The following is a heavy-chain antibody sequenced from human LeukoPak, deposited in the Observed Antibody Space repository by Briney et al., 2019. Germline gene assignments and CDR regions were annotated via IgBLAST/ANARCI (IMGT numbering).Heavy chain of an antibody. V-gene: IGHV1-2*02. CDR3: ARERSSWRTDAFDF. CDR2: FNPNTGGT. J-gene: IGHJ3*01. CDR1: EYSFTGNY. Sequence: ASVKLSCNASEYSFTGNYIHWVRQAPGQGLEWMGWFNPNTGGTKYAQNYEGRVTMTRDTYVTTAYMELRRLSSDATAVSDCARERSSWRTDAFDFWGQGAMVTVSS. D-gene: IGHD3-10*01.